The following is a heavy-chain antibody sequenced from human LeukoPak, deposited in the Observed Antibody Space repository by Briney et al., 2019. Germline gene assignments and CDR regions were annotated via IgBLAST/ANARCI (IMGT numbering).Heavy chain of an antibody. D-gene: IGHD2-2*01. CDR3: AREWYCSSTSCYWGWFDP. Sequence: SQTLSLTCTVSGGSISSGDYYWSWIRQPPGKGLEWIGYIYYSGSTYYNPSLKSRVTISVDTSKNQFSLKLSPVTAADTAVYYCAREWYCSSTSCYWGWFDPWGQGTLVTVSS. CDR2: IYYSGST. V-gene: IGHV4-30-4*08. CDR1: GGSISSGDYY. J-gene: IGHJ5*02.